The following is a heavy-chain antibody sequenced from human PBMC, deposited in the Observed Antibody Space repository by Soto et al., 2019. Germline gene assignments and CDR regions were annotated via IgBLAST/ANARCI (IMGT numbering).Heavy chain of an antibody. CDR2: IYYSVST. J-gene: IGHJ6*02. V-gene: IGHV4-59*01. CDR3: ARAYGGFDNGLDV. Sequence: XATLSLTCTVSGDSIRSYYGTWIRQPPGKGLELIGYIYYSVSTRYNPSLKSRVTISVDMSKNQFSLKLSSVIAADTAVYYCARAYGGFDNGLDVWGQGTAVTVSS. CDR1: GDSIRSYY. D-gene: IGHD5-12*01.